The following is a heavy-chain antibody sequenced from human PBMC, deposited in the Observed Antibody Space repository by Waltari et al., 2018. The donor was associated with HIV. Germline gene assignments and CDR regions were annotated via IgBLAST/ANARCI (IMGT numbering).Heavy chain of an antibody. Sequence: QVQLVESGGGVVQPGRSLSLSCAASGFPSRNSGMHWVRKAPGKGLEWLAVISYDGNNKNYADSVKGRFTISRDNSKNTLYLQMNSLRADDTALYYCVKDRGTFTMINEYWGQGTLVTVSS. J-gene: IGHJ4*02. V-gene: IGHV3-30*18. CDR3: VKDRGTFTMINEY. CDR1: GFPSRNSG. D-gene: IGHD3-22*01. CDR2: ISYDGNNK.